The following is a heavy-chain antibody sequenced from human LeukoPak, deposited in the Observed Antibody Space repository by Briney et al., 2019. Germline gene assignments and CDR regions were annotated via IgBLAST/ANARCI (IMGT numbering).Heavy chain of an antibody. D-gene: IGHD5-18*01. CDR1: GFTFSSYA. J-gene: IGHJ4*02. V-gene: IGHV3-23*01. CDR3: ARVDTVMAYYFDL. Sequence: GGSLRLSCAASGFTFSSYAMSWVRQAPGKGLECVSAISGSGGSTYYADSVKGRFTISRHNSRNTLYLQMNSLRAEDTAVYYCARVDTVMAYYFDLWGQGTLVTVSS. CDR2: ISGSGGST.